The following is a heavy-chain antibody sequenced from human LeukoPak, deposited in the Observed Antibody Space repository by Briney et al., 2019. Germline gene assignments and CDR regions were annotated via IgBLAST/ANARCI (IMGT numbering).Heavy chain of an antibody. CDR2: ISSSGGST. D-gene: IGHD3-3*01. CDR3: AKPRHLLRFLEWLSPFDY. CDR1: GFTFSSYA. V-gene: IGHV3-23*01. Sequence: PGGSLRLSCAASGFTFSSYAMSWVRQAPGKGLEWVSAISSSGGSTYYADSVKGRFTISRDNSKNTLYLQMNSLRAEDTAVYYCAKPRHLLRFLEWLSPFDYWGQGTLVTVSS. J-gene: IGHJ4*02.